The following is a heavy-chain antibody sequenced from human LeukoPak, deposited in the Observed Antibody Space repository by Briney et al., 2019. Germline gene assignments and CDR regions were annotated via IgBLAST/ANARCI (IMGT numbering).Heavy chain of an antibody. CDR1: GFTFSSYG. V-gene: IGHV3-30*03. J-gene: IGHJ4*02. CDR3: AREGDYYCSGGSCYDY. D-gene: IGHD2-15*01. CDR2: ISYDGSNK. Sequence: GGSLRLSCAASGFTFSSYGMHWVRQAPGKGLEWVAVISYDGSNKYYADSVKGRFTISRDNAKNSLYLQMNSLRAEDTAVYYCAREGDYYCSGGSCYDYWGQGTLVTVSS.